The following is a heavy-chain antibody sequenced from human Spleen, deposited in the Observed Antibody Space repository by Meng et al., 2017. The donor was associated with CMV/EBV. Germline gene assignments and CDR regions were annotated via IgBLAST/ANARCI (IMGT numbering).Heavy chain of an antibody. V-gene: IGHV1-2*02. D-gene: IGHD2/OR15-2a*01. CDR2: IDPKSGGT. Sequence: CEAYGYIFNDYHMHWVRQAHGQGLEWMGFIDPKSGGTNYAQRFQGRVTMTRDTSINTAYLEVSRLRSDDTAVYYCARLSYYSTDFDFWGQGTLVTVSS. CDR1: GYIFNDYH. J-gene: IGHJ4*02. CDR3: ARLSYYSTDFDF.